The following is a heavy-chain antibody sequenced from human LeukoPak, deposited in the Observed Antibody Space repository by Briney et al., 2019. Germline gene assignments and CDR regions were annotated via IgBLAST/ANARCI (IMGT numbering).Heavy chain of an antibody. Sequence: SETLSLTCTVSGGSFNDYYWTWIRQAPGKGLEWIGYISNSGTTDYNPSLKSRVTMSVDTSNNEFSLRLTAVTAADTAMYYCARVVRGAVTSNCFDPWGQGTLVIVSS. CDR1: GGSFNDYY. CDR3: ARVVRGAVTSNCFDP. D-gene: IGHD4-17*01. J-gene: IGHJ5*02. V-gene: IGHV4-59*01. CDR2: ISNSGTT.